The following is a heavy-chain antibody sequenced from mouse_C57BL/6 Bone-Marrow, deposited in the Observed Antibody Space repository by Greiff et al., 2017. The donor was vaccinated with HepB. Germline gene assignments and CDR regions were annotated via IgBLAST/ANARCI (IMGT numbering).Heavy chain of an antibody. V-gene: IGHV5-12*01. D-gene: IGHD1-1*01. CDR2: ISNGGGST. Sequence: EVKLVESGGGLVQPGGSLKLSCAASGFTFSDYYMYWVRQTPEKRLEWVAYISNGGGSTYYPDTVKGRFTISRDNAKNTLYLQMSRLKSEDTAMYYCARPDYYGNYFDYWGQGTTLTVSS. CDR1: GFTFSDYY. J-gene: IGHJ2*01. CDR3: ARPDYYGNYFDY.